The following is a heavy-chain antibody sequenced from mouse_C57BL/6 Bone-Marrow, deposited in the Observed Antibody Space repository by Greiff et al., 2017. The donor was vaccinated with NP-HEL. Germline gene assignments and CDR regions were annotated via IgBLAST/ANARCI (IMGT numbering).Heavy chain of an antibody. Sequence: QVQLKQPGAELVKPGASVKVSCKASGYTFTSYWMHWVKQRPGQGLEWIGRIHPSDSDTNYNQKFKGKATLTVDKSSSPAYMQLSSLTSEDSAVYYCAIDYYGSSYDAMDYWGQGTSVTVSS. J-gene: IGHJ4*01. CDR1: GYTFTSYW. CDR3: AIDYYGSSYDAMDY. V-gene: IGHV1-74*01. D-gene: IGHD1-1*01. CDR2: IHPSDSDT.